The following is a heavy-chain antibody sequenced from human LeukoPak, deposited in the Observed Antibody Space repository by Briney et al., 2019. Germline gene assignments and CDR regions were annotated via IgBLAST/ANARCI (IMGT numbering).Heavy chain of an antibody. J-gene: IGHJ4*01. CDR3: ARAGFYSGWYVVDF. Sequence: GRSLRLSCAASGFTVSNNYMSWVRQRPGKGLEWVSVIYSGGNTYYADSVRGRFTISRDNSQNTLYLQMNSLRVDDTALYFCARAGFYSGWYVVDFWGHGTLVTVSS. V-gene: IGHV3-53*03. D-gene: IGHD6-19*01. CDR1: GFTVSNNY. CDR2: IYSGGNT.